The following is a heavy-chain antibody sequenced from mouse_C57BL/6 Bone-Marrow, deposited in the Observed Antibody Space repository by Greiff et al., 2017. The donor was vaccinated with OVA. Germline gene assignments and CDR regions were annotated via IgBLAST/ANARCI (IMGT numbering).Heavy chain of an antibody. V-gene: IGHV1-50*01. Sequence: VQLQQPGAELVKPGASVKLSCKASGYTFTSYWMQWVKQRPGQGLEWIGEIDPSDSYTNYNQKFKGKATLTVDTSSSTAYMQLSRLTSEDSAVDYCARGHEYDSGRGHYAMDYWGQGTSVTVSS. D-gene: IGHD2-4*01. CDR1: GYTFTSYW. J-gene: IGHJ4*01. CDR3: ARGHEYDSGRGHYAMDY. CDR2: IDPSDSYT.